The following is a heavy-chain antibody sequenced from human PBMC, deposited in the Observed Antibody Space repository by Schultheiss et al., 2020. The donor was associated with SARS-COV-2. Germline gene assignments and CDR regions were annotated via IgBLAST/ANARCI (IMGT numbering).Heavy chain of an antibody. D-gene: IGHD5-12*01. CDR1: GGSISSYY. CDR2: IYYSGST. J-gene: IGHJ5*02. V-gene: IGHV4-59*01. Sequence: SQTLSLTCPVSGGSISSYYWSWIRQPPGKGLEWIGYIYYSGSTNYNPSLKSRVTISVDTSKNQFSLKLSSVTAADTAVYYCARGQGEATPSNWFDPWGQGTLVTVSS. CDR3: ARGQGEATPSNWFDP.